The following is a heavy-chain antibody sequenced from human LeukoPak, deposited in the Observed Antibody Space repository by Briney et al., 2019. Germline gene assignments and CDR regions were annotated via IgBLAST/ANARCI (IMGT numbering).Heavy chain of an antibody. CDR2: IKQDGSEK. D-gene: IGHD3-16*02. CDR1: GFTFSSYW. Sequence: GGSLRLSCAASGFTFSSYWMSWVRQAPGKGLEWVANIKQDGSEKYYVDSVKGRFTISRYNAKNSLYLQMNSLRAEDTAVYYCAREYYDYVWGSYRFVPWGQGTLVTVSS. J-gene: IGHJ5*02. V-gene: IGHV3-7*01. CDR3: AREYYDYVWGSYRFVP.